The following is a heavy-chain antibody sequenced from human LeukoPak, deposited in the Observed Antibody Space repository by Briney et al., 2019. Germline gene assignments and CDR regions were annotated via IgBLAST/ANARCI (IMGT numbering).Heavy chain of an antibody. D-gene: IGHD5-12*01. CDR3: ARDSATILFDY. J-gene: IGHJ4*02. CDR1: GYTFTSYD. V-gene: IGHV7-4-1*02. Sequence: ASVKVSCKASGYTFTSYDINWVRQATGQGLEWMGWISTNTGNPTYAQGFTGRFVFSLDTSVSTAFLQISSLKPEDTAVYYCARDSATILFDYWGQGTLVTVSS. CDR2: ISTNTGNP.